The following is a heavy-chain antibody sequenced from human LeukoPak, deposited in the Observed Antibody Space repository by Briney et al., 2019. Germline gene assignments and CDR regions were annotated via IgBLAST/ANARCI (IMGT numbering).Heavy chain of an antibody. CDR1: GYTFSNYY. Sequence: ASVKVSCKASGYTFSNYYIHWVRQAPGQGLEWMGIINPSGGSTSYAQKFQGRVTMTTDTSMPIVYMELSSLRSEDTAVYYCARTIVVVPAANWYFDLWGGGTLVTVSS. D-gene: IGHD2-2*01. CDR2: INPSGGST. CDR3: ARTIVVVPAANWYFDL. V-gene: IGHV1-46*01. J-gene: IGHJ2*01.